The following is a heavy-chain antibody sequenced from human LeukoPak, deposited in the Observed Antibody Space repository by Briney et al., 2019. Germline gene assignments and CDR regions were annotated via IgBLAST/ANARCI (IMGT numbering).Heavy chain of an antibody. CDR3: ARGVVPAEYYFDY. CDR1: GGSISSGGYS. J-gene: IGHJ4*02. V-gene: IGHV4-30-2*01. Sequence: PSQTLSLTCAVSGGSISSGGYSWSWIRQPPGKGLEWIGYIYHSGSTYYNPSLKSRVTISVDRSENQFSLKLSSVTAADTAVYYCARGVVPAEYYFDYWGQGTLVTVSS. CDR2: IYHSGST. D-gene: IGHD2-2*01.